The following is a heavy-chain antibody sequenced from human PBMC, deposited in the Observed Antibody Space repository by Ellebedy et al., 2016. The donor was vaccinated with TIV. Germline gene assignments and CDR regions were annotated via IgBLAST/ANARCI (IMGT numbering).Heavy chain of an antibody. V-gene: IGHV3-23*01. CDR2: ISDSSGGT. CDR1: GFTFSNYA. Sequence: PGGSLRLSCAASGFTFSNYAMGWVRQAPGKGLVWVSFISDSSGGTYFTDSVEGRFTISRNNSENTLYLKIDSLRAEDTAVYYCVRQPGPGDYYGGSEYNGFWGQGAPVTVSS. J-gene: IGHJ4*02. CDR3: VRQPGPGDYYGGSEYNGF. D-gene: IGHD3-22*01.